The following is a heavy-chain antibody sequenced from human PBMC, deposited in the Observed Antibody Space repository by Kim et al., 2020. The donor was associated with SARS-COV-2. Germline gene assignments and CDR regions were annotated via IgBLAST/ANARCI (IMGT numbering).Heavy chain of an antibody. V-gene: IGHV3-11*04. CDR1: GFTFSDHY. CDR2: ISSSGSTI. J-gene: IGHJ4*02. CDR3: ARESVGATHPFDY. Sequence: GGSLRLSCAVSGFTFSDHYMSWIRQAPGKGLEWVSYISSSGSTIYYADSVKGRFTISRDNAKNSLYLQMDSLRAEDTAVYYCARESVGATHPFDYWGQGTLVTVSS. D-gene: IGHD1-26*01.